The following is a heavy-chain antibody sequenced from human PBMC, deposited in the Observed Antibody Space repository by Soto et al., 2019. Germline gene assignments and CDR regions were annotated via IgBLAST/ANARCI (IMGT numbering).Heavy chain of an antibody. CDR2: IWYDGSNK. Sequence: GESLKISCAASGFTFSSYGMHWVRQAPGKGLEWVAVIWYDGSNKYYADSVKGRFTISRDNSKNTLYLQMNSLRAEDTAVYYCARKAGTSLYGMDVWGQGTTVTVSS. CDR1: GFTFSSYG. CDR3: ARKAGTSLYGMDV. V-gene: IGHV3-33*01. J-gene: IGHJ6*02. D-gene: IGHD1-1*01.